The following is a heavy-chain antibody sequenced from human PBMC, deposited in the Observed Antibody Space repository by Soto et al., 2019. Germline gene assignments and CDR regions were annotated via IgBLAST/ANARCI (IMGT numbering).Heavy chain of an antibody. D-gene: IGHD4-17*01. J-gene: IGHJ3*02. CDR2: IYYSGST. CDR3: ARGEDDYGDSHAFDI. Sequence: SETLSLTCTVSGGSISSYYWSWIRQPPGKGLEWIGYIYYSGSTNYNPSLKSRVTISVDTSKNQFSLKLSSVTAADTAVYYCARGEDDYGDSHAFDIWGQGTMVTVSS. CDR1: GGSISSYY. V-gene: IGHV4-59*01.